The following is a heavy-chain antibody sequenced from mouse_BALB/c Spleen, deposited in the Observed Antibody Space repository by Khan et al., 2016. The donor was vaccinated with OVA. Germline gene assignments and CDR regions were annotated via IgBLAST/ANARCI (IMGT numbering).Heavy chain of an antibody. V-gene: IGHV5-17*02. CDR1: GFTFSSYG. D-gene: IGHD1-1*01. J-gene: IGHJ2*01. Sequence: DVQLVESGGGLVQPGGSRKLSCAASGFTFSSYGMHWVRQAPEKGLEWVAYISGDSSTIYYAATVTGRFTISRDNPKNTLFLQMTSLMSEDTARYYCATSYFDGYYFDYWGPGTTLTVSS. CDR2: ISGDSSTI. CDR3: ATSYFDGYYFDY.